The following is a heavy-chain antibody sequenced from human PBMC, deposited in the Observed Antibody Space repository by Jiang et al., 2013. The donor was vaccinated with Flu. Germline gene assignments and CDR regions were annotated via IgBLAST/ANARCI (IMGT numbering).Heavy chain of an antibody. D-gene: IGHD2-21*01. J-gene: IGHJ4*02. CDR1: GYSFTSYW. CDR3: ARRNLNYGGNGGLLY. Sequence: QLVESGAEVKKPGESLKISCRTSGYSFTSYWIGWVRQMPGKGLEWMGIIFPDDSQITYSPSFQGQVTISVDNSIDTAYLQWRGLKASDTATYFCARRNLNYGGNGGLLYWGQGTLVTV. V-gene: IGHV5-51*01. CDR2: IFPDDSQI.